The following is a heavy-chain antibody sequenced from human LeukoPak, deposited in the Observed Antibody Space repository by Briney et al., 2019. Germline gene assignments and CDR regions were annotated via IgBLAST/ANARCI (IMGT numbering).Heavy chain of an antibody. D-gene: IGHD4-23*01. J-gene: IGHJ4*02. CDR2: ISSSGSTI. CDR1: GFTFSSYE. V-gene: IGHV3-48*03. Sequence: GGSLRLSCAASGFTFSSYEMNWVRQAPGKGLEWVSYISSSGSTIYYADSVKGRFTISRDNAKNSLYLQMNSLRAEDTAVYYCARPQLYSGNSPRFDYWGQGTLVTVSS. CDR3: ARPQLYSGNSPRFDY.